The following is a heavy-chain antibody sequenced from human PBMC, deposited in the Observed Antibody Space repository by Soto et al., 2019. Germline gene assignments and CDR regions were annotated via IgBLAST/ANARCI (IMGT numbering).Heavy chain of an antibody. V-gene: IGHV3-23*01. J-gene: IGHJ6*02. D-gene: IGHD3-3*01. CDR1: GFTFSSYA. CDR2: ISGSGGST. Sequence: GGSLRLSCAASGFTFSSYAMSWVRQAPGKGLEWVSAISGSGGSTYYADSVKGRFTISRDNSKNTLYLQMNSLRADDTAVYYCAKTLRITISCMDVWGQGTTVTVSS. CDR3: AKTLRITISCMDV.